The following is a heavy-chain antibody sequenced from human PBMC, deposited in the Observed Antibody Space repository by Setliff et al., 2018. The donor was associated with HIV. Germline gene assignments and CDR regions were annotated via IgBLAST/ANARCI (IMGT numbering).Heavy chain of an antibody. Sequence: GGSLRLSCVASGFTLSTYRMNWVRQAPGKGLEWVSYISSSGSTIYYADSVKGRFTISRDNSKNTLFLQMNSLRTEDTAVYYCARDRTGYSSGWDHFQHWGQGTLVTVSS. J-gene: IGHJ1*01. CDR1: GFTLSTYR. CDR3: ARDRTGYSSGWDHFQH. V-gene: IGHV3-48*01. D-gene: IGHD6-19*01. CDR2: ISSSGSTI.